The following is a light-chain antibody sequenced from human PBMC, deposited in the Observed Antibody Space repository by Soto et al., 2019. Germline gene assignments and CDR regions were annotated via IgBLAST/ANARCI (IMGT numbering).Light chain of an antibody. V-gene: IGKV3-20*01. J-gene: IGKJ1*01. CDR2: GAS. Sequence: EIVMTQSPATLSVSPGERATLSCRASHSVRSSLAWYQQKPGQAPRLLIYGASSRAAGIPDRFSGSGSGTDFSLTISRLEPEDFAVYYCQQYGSLTWTFGQGTKVDIK. CDR1: HSVRSS. CDR3: QQYGSLTWT.